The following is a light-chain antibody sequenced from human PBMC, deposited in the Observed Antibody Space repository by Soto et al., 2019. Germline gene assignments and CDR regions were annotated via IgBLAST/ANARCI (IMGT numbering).Light chain of an antibody. V-gene: IGKV1-12*01. CDR2: TAY. J-gene: IGKJ5*01. CDR3: QKAASFQLN. CDR1: QGVSTW. Sequence: EIQMTRSPSSVSASVGDIDTITCRASQGVSTWLAWYQQKPGKAPNLLIYTAYSLQSGVKSRFSGSGSGTDFTLTIKGMQPEDFATYYCQKAASFQLNFGQGKRREIK.